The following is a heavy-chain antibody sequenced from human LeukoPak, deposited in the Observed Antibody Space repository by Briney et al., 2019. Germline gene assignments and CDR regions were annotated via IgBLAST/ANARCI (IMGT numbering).Heavy chain of an antibody. CDR3: ARESGAYDSSGYSYFDY. D-gene: IGHD3-22*01. CDR1: GFTVSSNY. CDR2: IYSGGST. J-gene: IGHJ4*02. Sequence: PGGSLRLSCAASGFTVSSNYMSWVRQAPGKGLEWVSVIYSGGSTYYADSVKGRFTISRDNSKSTLYIQMNSLRAEDTAVYYCARESGAYDSSGYSYFDYWGRGTLVTVSS. V-gene: IGHV3-53*01.